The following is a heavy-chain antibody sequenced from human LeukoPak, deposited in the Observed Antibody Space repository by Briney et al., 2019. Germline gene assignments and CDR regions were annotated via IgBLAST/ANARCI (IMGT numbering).Heavy chain of an antibody. D-gene: IGHD3-3*01. CDR2: IYTSGST. Sequence: SETLSLTCTVSGGSISSGRYYWSWIRQPAGKGLEWIGRIYTSGSTNYNPSLKSRVTISVDTSKNQFSLKLSSVTAADTAVYYCARSVTIFEAFDIWGQGTMVTVSS. J-gene: IGHJ3*02. V-gene: IGHV4-61*02. CDR3: ARSVTIFEAFDI. CDR1: GGSISSGRYY.